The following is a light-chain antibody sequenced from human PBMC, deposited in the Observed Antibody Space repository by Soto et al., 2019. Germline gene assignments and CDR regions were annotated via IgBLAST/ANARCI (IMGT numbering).Light chain of an antibody. CDR2: DNN. CDR1: TSNIGSNI. J-gene: IGLJ3*02. V-gene: IGLV1-44*01. CDR3: AAWDDSINGLV. Sequence: QSVLTQPPSASGTPGQRITISCSGRTSNIGSNIVAWYQHLPGTAPKLLIYDNNQRPSGVPDRFFGSKSGTSASLAISGLQHDDESHYYCAAWDDSINGLVFGGGIQLTVL.